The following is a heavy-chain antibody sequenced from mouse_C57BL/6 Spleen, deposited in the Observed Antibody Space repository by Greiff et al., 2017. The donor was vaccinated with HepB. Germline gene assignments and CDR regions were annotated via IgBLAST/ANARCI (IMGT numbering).Heavy chain of an antibody. Sequence: DVKLQESGPGMVKPSQSLSLTCTVTGYSITSGYDWHWIRHFPGNKLEWMGYISYSGSTNYNPSLKSRISITHDTSKNHFFLKLNSVTTEDTATYYCARGQLGRGFAYGGQGTLVTVSA. D-gene: IGHD4-1*02. CDR2: ISYSGST. CDR3: ARGQLGRGFAY. V-gene: IGHV3-1*01. CDR1: GYSITSGYD. J-gene: IGHJ3*01.